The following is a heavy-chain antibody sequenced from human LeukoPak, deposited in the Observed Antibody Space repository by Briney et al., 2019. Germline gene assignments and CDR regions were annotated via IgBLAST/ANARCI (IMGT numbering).Heavy chain of an antibody. J-gene: IGHJ5*02. CDR1: GGSFSGYY. CDR3: ARATDVVVPAALRAYWFDH. D-gene: IGHD2-2*01. CDR2: INHSGST. Sequence: SETLSLTCAVYGGSFSGYYWSWIRQPPGKGLEWIGEINHSGSTNYNPSLKSRVTISVDTSKNQFSLKLSSVTAADTAVYYCARATDVVVPAALRAYWFDHWGQGTLVTVSS. V-gene: IGHV4-34*01.